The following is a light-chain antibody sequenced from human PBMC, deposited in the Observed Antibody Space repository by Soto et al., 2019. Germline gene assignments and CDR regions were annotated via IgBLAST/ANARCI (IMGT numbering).Light chain of an antibody. CDR2: LEGSGNY. CDR3: ETWGRRGRV. Sequence: QSVLTQSFSASASLGSSVTLTCTLSSGHSSYIIAWHQQQPRQAPRYLLKLEGSGNYNEGGGIRDRVSGSSSGADRDLTSSNPQYEDEDDYYCETWGRRGRVFGGGTKLTVL. V-gene: IGLV4-60*02. J-gene: IGLJ3*02. CDR1: SGHSSYI.